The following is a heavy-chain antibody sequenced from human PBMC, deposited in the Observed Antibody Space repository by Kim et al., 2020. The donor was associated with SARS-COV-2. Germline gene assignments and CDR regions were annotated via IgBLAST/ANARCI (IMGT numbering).Heavy chain of an antibody. V-gene: IGHV4-39*01. CDR3: ARHGSGRFLDYVWGTFDY. Sequence: KSRVTISVDTSKNQFSLKLSSVTAADTAVYYCARHGSGRFLDYVWGTFDYWGQGTLVTVSS. J-gene: IGHJ4*02. D-gene: IGHD3-16*01.